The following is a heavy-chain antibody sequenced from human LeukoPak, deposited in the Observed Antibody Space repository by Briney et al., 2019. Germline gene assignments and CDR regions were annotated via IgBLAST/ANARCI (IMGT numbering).Heavy chain of an antibody. CDR2: ISHSGTT. D-gene: IGHD3-10*01. CDR3: AGVTLVRGVLD. CDR1: GGSISPYY. V-gene: IGHV4-34*01. Sequence: SETLSLTCTVSGGSISPYYWSWIRQPPGKGLEWIGEISHSGTTNYNPSLKSRVTISVDKSKNLFSLRLTSVTAADTAIYYCAGVTLVRGVLDWGQGTLVTVSS. J-gene: IGHJ4*02.